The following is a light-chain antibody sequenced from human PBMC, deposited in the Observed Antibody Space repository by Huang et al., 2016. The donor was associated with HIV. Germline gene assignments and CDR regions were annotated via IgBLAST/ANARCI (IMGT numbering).Light chain of an antibody. CDR2: GTS. J-gene: IGKJ1*01. CDR3: QQYGSSPRT. Sequence: EIVLTQSPGTLSLSAGDRATLSCRASRSVSSSDLPWYQQRPGQAPSLLIYGTSSRATGIPDRFSASGSGTDFTLTISRLEPEDFAVYYCQQYGSSPRTFGQGTKVEIK. V-gene: IGKV3-20*01. CDR1: RSVSSSD.